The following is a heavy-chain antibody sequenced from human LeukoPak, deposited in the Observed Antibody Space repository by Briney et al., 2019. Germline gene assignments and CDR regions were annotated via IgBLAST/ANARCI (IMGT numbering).Heavy chain of an antibody. CDR3: ARDIVVVVAAQTYYFDY. CDR2: IYYSGST. Sequence: SETLSLTCTVSGGSISSSSYYWGWIRQPPGKGLEWIGSIYYSGSTYYNPSLKSRVTISVDTSKNQFSLKLSSVTAADTAVYYCARDIVVVVAAQTYYFDYWGQGTLVTVSS. CDR1: GGSISSSSYY. V-gene: IGHV4-39*07. J-gene: IGHJ4*02. D-gene: IGHD2-15*01.